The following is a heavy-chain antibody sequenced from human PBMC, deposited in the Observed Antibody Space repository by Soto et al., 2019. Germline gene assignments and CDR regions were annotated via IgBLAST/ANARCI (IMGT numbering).Heavy chain of an antibody. V-gene: IGHV3-23*01. Sequence: EVQLLESGGGLVQPGGSLRLSCAASGFTFSSYAMSWVRQAPGKGLEWVSAISGRGGSTYYADSVKGRFTISRDNSKNTLYLQMNSLRAEDTAVYYYAKDRKTNWEPDYWGQGTLVTVSS. CDR1: GFTFSSYA. D-gene: IGHD7-27*01. CDR2: ISGRGGST. CDR3: AKDRKTNWEPDY. J-gene: IGHJ4*02.